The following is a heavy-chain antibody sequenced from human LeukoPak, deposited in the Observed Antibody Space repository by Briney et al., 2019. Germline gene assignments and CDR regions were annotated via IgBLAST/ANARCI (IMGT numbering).Heavy chain of an antibody. J-gene: IGHJ4*02. D-gene: IGHD3-10*01. V-gene: IGHV1-46*01. CDR1: GYTFSSCA. Sequence: ASVKVSCKASGYTFSSCAINWVRQAPGQGLEWMGIINPSGGSTSYAQKFQGRVTMTRDTSTSAVYMELSSLRSEDTAVYYCARSFRLVPGEGGYWGQGTLVTVSS. CDR3: ARSFRLVPGEGGY. CDR2: INPSGGST.